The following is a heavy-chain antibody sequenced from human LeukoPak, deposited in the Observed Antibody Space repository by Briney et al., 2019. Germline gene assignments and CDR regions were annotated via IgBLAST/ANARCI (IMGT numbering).Heavy chain of an antibody. Sequence: PSETLSLTCTVSGDSISSYYWSWIRQPPGKGLEWIAYIYYSGITNYNPSLKSRVTISVDTSKNQFSLKLSSVTAADTAVYYCARAGYDILTGYYSGWFDPWGQGTLVTVSS. V-gene: IGHV4-59*01. D-gene: IGHD3-9*01. CDR3: ARAGYDILTGYYSGWFDP. J-gene: IGHJ5*02. CDR2: IYYSGIT. CDR1: GDSISSYY.